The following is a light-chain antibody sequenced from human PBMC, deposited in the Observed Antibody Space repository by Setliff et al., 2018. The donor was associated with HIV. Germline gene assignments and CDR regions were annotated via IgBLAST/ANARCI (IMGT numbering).Light chain of an antibody. CDR1: SSDVGGYNS. Sequence: QSALTQPASVSGSPGQLITISCTGPSSDVGGYNSVSWYQQHPGKVPKLMIYDVSNRPSGVSNRFSGSKSGSTASLTISGLQAEDEADYYCSSYTSTSTPYVFGTGTKVTVL. CDR2: DVS. V-gene: IGLV2-14*03. J-gene: IGLJ1*01. CDR3: SSYTSTSTPYV.